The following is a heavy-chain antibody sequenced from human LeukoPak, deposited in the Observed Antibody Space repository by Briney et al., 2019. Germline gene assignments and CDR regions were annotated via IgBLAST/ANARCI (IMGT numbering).Heavy chain of an antibody. CDR1: GGSFSGYY. CDR3: ARIPGLRSDFFDY. CDR2: INHSGST. J-gene: IGHJ4*02. V-gene: IGHV4-34*01. Sequence: SETLSLTCAVYGGSFSGYYWSWIRQPPGKGLEWIGEINHSGSTSYNPSLKSRVTISVDTSKNQFSLKLSSVTAADTAVYYCARIPGLRSDFFDYWGQGTLVTVSS. D-gene: IGHD4-17*01.